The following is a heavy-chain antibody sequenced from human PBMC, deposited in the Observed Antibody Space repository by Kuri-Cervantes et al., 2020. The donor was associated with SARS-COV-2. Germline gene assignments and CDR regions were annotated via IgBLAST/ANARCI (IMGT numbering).Heavy chain of an antibody. Sequence: SETLSLTCTVSGGSISSYYWSWIRQPAGKGLEWIGRIYTSGSTNYNPSLKSLVTMSVDTSKNQFSLKLSSVTAADTAVYYCAGFYYYDSSGFVANYYYMDVWGKGTTVTVSS. V-gene: IGHV4-4*07. D-gene: IGHD3-22*01. CDR3: AGFYYYDSSGFVANYYYMDV. CDR1: GGSISSYY. J-gene: IGHJ6*03. CDR2: IYTSGST.